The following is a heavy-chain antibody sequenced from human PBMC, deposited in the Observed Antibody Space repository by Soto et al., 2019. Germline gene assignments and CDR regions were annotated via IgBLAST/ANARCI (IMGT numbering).Heavy chain of an antibody. J-gene: IGHJ6*03. Sequence: EVQLVESGGGLVQPDRSLRLSCVASGFTFDDYAMHWVRQAPGKGLEWVSAISWNSGQLDYADSVRGRFTISRDNAKNSLYLQMNSLRPEDTALYSCAKDKATGEYSYYRYRGVGGKGTTVTVSS. CDR2: ISWNSGQL. V-gene: IGHV3-9*01. CDR3: AKDKATGEYSYYRYRGV. D-gene: IGHD5-12*01. CDR1: GFTFDDYA.